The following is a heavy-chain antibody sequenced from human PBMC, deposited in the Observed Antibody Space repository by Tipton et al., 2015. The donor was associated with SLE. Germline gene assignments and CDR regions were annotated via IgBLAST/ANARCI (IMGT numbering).Heavy chain of an antibody. CDR3: GRARVGMGYVFDV. J-gene: IGHJ3*01. CDR1: GGSISTSNYY. V-gene: IGHV4-39*07. D-gene: IGHD5-24*01. Sequence: TLSLTCTVSGGSISTSNYYWGWIRQPPGKGLEWIGEINHSGSTNYNPSLKGRVTISVDTSKNQFSLKLSSVTAADTAVYYCGRARVGMGYVFDVWGQGTMVTVSS. CDR2: INHSGST.